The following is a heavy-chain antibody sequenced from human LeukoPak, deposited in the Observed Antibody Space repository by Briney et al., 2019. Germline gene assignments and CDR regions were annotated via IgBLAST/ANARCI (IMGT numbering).Heavy chain of an antibody. CDR3: ARDGRQWLASPYYFDY. V-gene: IGHV4-30-4*01. D-gene: IGHD6-19*01. CDR1: GGSISSGDYY. J-gene: IGHJ4*02. CDR2: ISYSGST. Sequence: PSETLSLTCTVSGGSISSGDYYWSWIRQPPGKGLEWVGYISYSGSTYYNPSLKSRVTISVDTSKNQFSLKLSSVTAADTAVYYCARDGRQWLASPYYFDYWGQGTLVTVSS.